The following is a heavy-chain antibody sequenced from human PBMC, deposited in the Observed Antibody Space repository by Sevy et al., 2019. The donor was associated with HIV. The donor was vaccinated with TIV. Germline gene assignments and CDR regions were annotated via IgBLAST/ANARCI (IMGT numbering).Heavy chain of an antibody. CDR3: ARDLFSGGNAVYGY. CDR2: IRYDGGYK. CDR1: GFTFSTYG. J-gene: IGHJ4*02. Sequence: GGSLRLSCAASGFTFSTYGMHWVRQAPGKGLDWVAFIRYDGGYKYYADSVKGRFTISRDNAENSLYLQMNSVRAEDTAVYYCARDLFSGGNAVYGYWGQGTLVTVSS. D-gene: IGHD2-15*01. V-gene: IGHV3-30*02.